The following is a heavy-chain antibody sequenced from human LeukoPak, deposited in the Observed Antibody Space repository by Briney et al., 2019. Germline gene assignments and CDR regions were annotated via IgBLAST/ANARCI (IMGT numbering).Heavy chain of an antibody. Sequence: SESQSPIQSVDSGFISRKYRSSVRQPAGKGLEWIGPISNRGSTNYKPSLKSRFTMSVDTAKNLFSLKLSSVTAADTAVYYCARASRGSFYYFDYWGQGNQVTVSS. D-gene: IGHD3-22*01. CDR1: SGFISRKY. V-gene: IGHV4-4*07. J-gene: IGHJ4*02. CDR2: ISNRGST. CDR3: ARASRGSFYYFDY.